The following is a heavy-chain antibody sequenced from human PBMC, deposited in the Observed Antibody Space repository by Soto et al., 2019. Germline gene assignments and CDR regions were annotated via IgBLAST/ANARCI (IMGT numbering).Heavy chain of an antibody. J-gene: IGHJ3*01. D-gene: IGHD6-19*01. CDR3: TRDISPGTSGWYFDAFDL. Sequence: EVQLVESGGGLVQPGGSLRLSCTGSGFIFGNYWMTWVRQAPGQGLEWVANIRKDESKMSYLDSVRGRFTISRDNAKNSLFLQMNDLRAEDTALYYCTRDISPGTSGWYFDAFDLWGQGTIVTVSS. CDR1: GFIFGNYW. V-gene: IGHV3-7*05. CDR2: IRKDESKM.